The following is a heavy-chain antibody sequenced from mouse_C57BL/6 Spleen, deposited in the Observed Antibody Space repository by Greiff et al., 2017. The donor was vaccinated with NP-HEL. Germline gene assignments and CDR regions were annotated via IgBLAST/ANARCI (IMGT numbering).Heavy chain of an antibody. CDR2: IYPGDGDT. Sequence: QVQLQQSGPELVKPGASVKISCKASGYAFSSSWMNWVKQRPGKGLEWIGRIYPGDGDTNYNGKFKGKATLTADKSSSTAYMQLSSLTSEDSAVYCCARGEDGYRYDYWGQGTTLTVSS. V-gene: IGHV1-82*01. CDR1: GYAFSSSW. J-gene: IGHJ2*01. CDR3: ARGEDGYRYDY. D-gene: IGHD2-3*01.